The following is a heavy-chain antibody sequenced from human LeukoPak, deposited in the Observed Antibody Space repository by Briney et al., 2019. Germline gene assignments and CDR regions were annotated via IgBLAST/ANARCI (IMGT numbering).Heavy chain of an antibody. CDR3: ATDFYDTT. Sequence: PGGSLRLSCATSGFTFSDAWMNWVRQAPGKGLEWVGRIRRNSDGGTIDYAAPVKGRFALSRDDSKNTLYLHMSSLQTEDTAVYYCATDFYDTTWSQGTLVTVSS. CDR2: IRRNSDGGTI. J-gene: IGHJ5*02. V-gene: IGHV3-15*07. D-gene: IGHD3-22*01. CDR1: GFTFSDAW.